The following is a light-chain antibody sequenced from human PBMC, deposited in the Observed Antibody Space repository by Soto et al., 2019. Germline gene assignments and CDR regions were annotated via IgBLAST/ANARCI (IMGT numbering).Light chain of an antibody. CDR3: SSYTSSTTVV. CDR1: SSDTTDFYS. V-gene: IGLV2-14*03. J-gene: IGLJ2*01. CDR2: DVT. Sequence: QSALTQPASVSGSPGQSITISCTGTSSDTTDFYSVSWYQQHPGQAPKLMIYDVTNRPSWVSTRFSGSKSGNTASLTISGLQAEDAADYYCSSYTSSTTVVFGGGTKLTVL.